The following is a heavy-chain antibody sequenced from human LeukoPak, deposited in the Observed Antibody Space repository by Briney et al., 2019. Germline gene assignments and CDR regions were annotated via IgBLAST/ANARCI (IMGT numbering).Heavy chain of an antibody. J-gene: IGHJ5*02. Sequence: GGSLRLSCAASGFTVSSNYMSWVRQAPGKGLEWVSLIYSGGTTYYPDSVKGRFTISRDNSKNRLYLQMNNLRVEDTAMYYCAREGAGAVSNCFDLWGQGTLVTVSS. V-gene: IGHV3-53*01. CDR2: IYSGGTT. D-gene: IGHD6-19*01. CDR3: AREGAGAVSNCFDL. CDR1: GFTVSSNY.